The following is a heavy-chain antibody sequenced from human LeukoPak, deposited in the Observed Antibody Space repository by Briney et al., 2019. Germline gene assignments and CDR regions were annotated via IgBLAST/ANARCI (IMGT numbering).Heavy chain of an antibody. Sequence: GASVKVSCKASGYTFTSYGISWVRQAPGQGLEWMGWISAYNGNTNYAQNLQGRVTMTTDTSTSTAYTELRSLRSDDTAMYYCARNYYDSSGYYRYFDYWGQGTLVTVSS. CDR2: ISAYNGNT. CDR3: ARNYYDSSGYYRYFDY. J-gene: IGHJ4*02. CDR1: GYTFTSYG. D-gene: IGHD3-22*01. V-gene: IGHV1-18*01.